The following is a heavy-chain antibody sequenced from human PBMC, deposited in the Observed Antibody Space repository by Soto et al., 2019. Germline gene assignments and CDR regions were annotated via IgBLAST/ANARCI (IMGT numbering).Heavy chain of an antibody. CDR1: GGTFSSYA. J-gene: IGHJ6*02. Sequence: QVQLVQSGAEVKKPGSSVKVSCKASGGTFSSYAISWVRQAPGQGLEWMGGIIPIFGTANYAQKFQGRVTITADESTSTSYMELSSLRADDTALYYCARTVYDISGWVDYYYYGMDDWGQGTTVTVSS. CDR3: ARTVYDISGWVDYYYYGMDD. CDR2: IIPIFGTA. V-gene: IGHV1-69*01. D-gene: IGHD3-22*01.